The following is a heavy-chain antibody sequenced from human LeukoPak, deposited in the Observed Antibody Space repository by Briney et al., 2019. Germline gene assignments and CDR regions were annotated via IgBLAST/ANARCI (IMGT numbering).Heavy chain of an antibody. D-gene: IGHD4-23*01. CDR1: GFTFSSYA. V-gene: IGHV3-23*01. CDR2: ITGSGVNT. J-gene: IGHJ4*02. CDR3: ARGGYSHGGGGDY. Sequence: HAGGSLRLSCAASGFTFSSYAMNWVRQAPGKELEWVSAITGSGVNTYYAESVKGRFTISRDNSKNTLYFQMNSLRAEDTAVYDCARGGYSHGGGGDYWGQGTLVTVSS.